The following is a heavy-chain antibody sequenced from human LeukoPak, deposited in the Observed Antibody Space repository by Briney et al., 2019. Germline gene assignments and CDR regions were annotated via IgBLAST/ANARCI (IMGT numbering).Heavy chain of an antibody. Sequence: SVKVSCKATGGTFSIHAISWVRQAPGQGLEWVGGIIPIFGTTNYAHKFQGRVTITTDESTSKGYMELISLRSDDAAVYYCERGDSGYDYGFDNWGQGTLVTVSS. CDR2: IIPIFGTT. V-gene: IGHV1-69*05. D-gene: IGHD5-12*01. J-gene: IGHJ4*02. CDR1: GGTFSIHA. CDR3: ERGDSGYDYGFDN.